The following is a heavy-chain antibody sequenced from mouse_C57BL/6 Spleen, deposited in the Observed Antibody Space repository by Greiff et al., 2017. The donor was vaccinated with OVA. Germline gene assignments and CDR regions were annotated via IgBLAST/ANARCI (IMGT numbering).Heavy chain of an antibody. CDR1: GYTFTSYW. Sequence: VQLQQPGAELVKPGASVKLSCKASGYTFTSYWMQWVHQRPGQGLEWIGEIDTSDSYTKYNQKFKGKATLTVDTPSSTTYMQLSSLTAEDAAVYYCACSTMFTRSCAYWGQGTLVTVSA. CDR3: ACSTMFTRSCAY. V-gene: IGHV1-50*01. D-gene: IGHD2-2*01. CDR2: IDTSDSYT. J-gene: IGHJ3*01.